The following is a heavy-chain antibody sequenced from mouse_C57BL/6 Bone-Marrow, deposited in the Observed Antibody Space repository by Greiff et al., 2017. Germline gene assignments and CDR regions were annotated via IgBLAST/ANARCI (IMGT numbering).Heavy chain of an antibody. CDR1: GFSLTSYA. CDR2: ICTGGGT. D-gene: IGHD2-5*01. J-gene: IGHJ3*01. CDR3: ATYCSNAWFAY. V-gene: IGHV2-9-1*01. Sequence: QVQLKESGPGLVAPSQSLSITCTVSGFSLTSYAISWVRQPPGKGLEWLGVICTGGGTNYNSALKSRLSISTDNYKSQVFLKMNSLQTDDTARYYGATYCSNAWFAYWGQGTLVTVSA.